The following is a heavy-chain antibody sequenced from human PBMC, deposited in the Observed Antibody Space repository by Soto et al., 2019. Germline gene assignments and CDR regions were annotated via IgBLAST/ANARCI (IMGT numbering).Heavy chain of an antibody. Sequence: QLQLQESGSGLVKPSQTLSLTCAVSGGSISSGGYSWSWIRQPPGKGLEWIGSIYHSGSTYYNPSLMIRVTISVDRSKNQFSLKLSSVTAADTSVDSCARGMTTVTTVDYWGQGTLVTFSS. CDR1: GGSISSGGYS. CDR2: IYHSGST. J-gene: IGHJ4*02. V-gene: IGHV4-30-2*01. D-gene: IGHD4-17*01. CDR3: ARGMTTVTTVDY.